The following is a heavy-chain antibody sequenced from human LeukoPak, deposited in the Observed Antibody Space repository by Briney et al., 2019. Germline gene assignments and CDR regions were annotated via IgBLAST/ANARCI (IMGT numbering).Heavy chain of an antibody. Sequence: SGPTLVKPTQTLTLTCSFSGLSLTTSGVGVGWIRQPPGKALEWLALFYRDDDKRYSPSLKSRVTITKDTSKNQVVLTMTNMDPVDTATYYCGRWVTTIGWLDYWGQGIMVTVSS. J-gene: IGHJ4*02. CDR1: GLSLTTSGVG. CDR2: FYRDDDK. V-gene: IGHV2-5*02. CDR3: GRWVTTIGWLDY. D-gene: IGHD4-17*01.